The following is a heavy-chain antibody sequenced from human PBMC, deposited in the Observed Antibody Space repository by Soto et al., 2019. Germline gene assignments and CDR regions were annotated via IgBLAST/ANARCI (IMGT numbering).Heavy chain of an antibody. Sequence: QVQLVQSGAEVKKPGASVKVSCKASGYTFTSYYMHWVRQAPGQGLEWMGIINPSGGSTSYAQKFQGRVTMTRDTSTNTVYMELSSLRSEDTAVYYCARDSGLGYCSGGSCYNCFDPWGQGTLVTVSS. CDR3: ARDSGLGYCSGGSCYNCFDP. CDR1: GYTFTSYY. CDR2: INPSGGST. V-gene: IGHV1-46*03. J-gene: IGHJ5*02. D-gene: IGHD2-15*01.